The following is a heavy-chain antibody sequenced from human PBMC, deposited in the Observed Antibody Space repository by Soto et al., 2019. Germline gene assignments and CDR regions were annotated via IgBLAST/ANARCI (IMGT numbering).Heavy chain of an antibody. V-gene: IGHV4-34*01. J-gene: IGHJ4*02. CDR1: GGSFSGYY. Sequence: QVQLQQWGAGLLKPSETLSLTCAVYGGSFSGYYWSWIRQPPGKGLEWIGEINHSGSTNYNPSLKRRVTISVDTSKNQFSLKLSSVTAADTAVYYCARGSSSWYGDYWGQGTLVTVSS. CDR3: ARGSSSWYGDY. D-gene: IGHD6-13*01. CDR2: INHSGST.